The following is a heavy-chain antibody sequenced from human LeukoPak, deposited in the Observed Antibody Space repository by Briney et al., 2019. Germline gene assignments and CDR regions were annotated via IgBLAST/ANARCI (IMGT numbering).Heavy chain of an antibody. Sequence: PSETPSLTCTVSGGSISSGGYYWSWIRQPPGKGLEWIGYIYHSGSTYYNPSLKSRVTISVDRSKNQFSLKLSSVTAADTAVYYCARVKITMIVVARDADAFDIWGQGTMVTVSS. V-gene: IGHV4-30-2*01. J-gene: IGHJ3*02. D-gene: IGHD3-22*01. CDR1: GGSISSGGYY. CDR2: IYHSGST. CDR3: ARVKITMIVVARDADAFDI.